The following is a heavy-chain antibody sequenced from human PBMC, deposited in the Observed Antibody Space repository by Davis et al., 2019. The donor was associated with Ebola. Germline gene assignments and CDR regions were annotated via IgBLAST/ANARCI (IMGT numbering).Heavy chain of an antibody. CDR2: TSGSGDST. V-gene: IGHV3-23*01. J-gene: IGHJ1*01. Sequence: GESLKISCTASGFIFSSYAMSWVRQAPGKGLEWVSATSGSGDSTYYAHSVKGRFTISRDNSKNTLYLQMNSLRAEDTAIYYCAKDIALADPRFFQHWGQGTLVTVSS. CDR1: GFIFSSYA. D-gene: IGHD6-19*01. CDR3: AKDIALADPRFFQH.